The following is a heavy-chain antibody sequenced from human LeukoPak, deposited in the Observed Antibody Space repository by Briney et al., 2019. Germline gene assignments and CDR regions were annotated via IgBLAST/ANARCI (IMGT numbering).Heavy chain of an antibody. CDR1: GGSISSYY. Sequence: SETLSLTCTVSGGSISSYYWSWIRQPPGKGLEWIGYIYYSGSTNYNPSLKSRVTISVDTSKNQFSLKLSSVTAADTAVYYCARVRSSSWYVTPDFDYWGRGTLVTVSS. CDR2: IYYSGST. J-gene: IGHJ4*02. CDR3: ARVRSSSWYVTPDFDY. V-gene: IGHV4-59*01. D-gene: IGHD6-13*01.